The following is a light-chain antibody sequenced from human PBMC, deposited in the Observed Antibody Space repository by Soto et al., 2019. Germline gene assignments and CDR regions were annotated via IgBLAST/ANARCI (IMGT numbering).Light chain of an antibody. CDR3: QSYDSSNQV. CDR2: EDN. CDR1: SGSIASNY. V-gene: IGLV6-57*04. Sequence: NFMLTQPLSVSESPGKTVTISCTRSSGSIASNYVQWYQQRPGSAPTTVIYEDNQRPSGVPDRFSGSIDSSSNSASLTISGLKTEDEADYYCQSYDSSNQVFGTGTKLTVL. J-gene: IGLJ1*01.